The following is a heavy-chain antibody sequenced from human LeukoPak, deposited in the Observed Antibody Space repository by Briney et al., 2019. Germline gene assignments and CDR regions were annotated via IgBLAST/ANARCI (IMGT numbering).Heavy chain of an antibody. J-gene: IGHJ6*03. CDR1: GFTFSSYE. CDR2: IHSGGST. V-gene: IGHV3-53*01. CDR3: ARRESYYYYYYMDV. D-gene: IGHD1-26*01. Sequence: GGSLRLSCAASGFTFSSYEMNWVRQAPGKGLEWVSVIHSGGSTYYADSVKGRFTISRDNSKNTLYLQMNSLRAEDTAVYYCARRESYYYYYYMDVWGKGTTVTISS.